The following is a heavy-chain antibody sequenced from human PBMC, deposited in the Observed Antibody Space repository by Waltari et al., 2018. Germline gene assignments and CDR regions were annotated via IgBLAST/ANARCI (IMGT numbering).Heavy chain of an antibody. V-gene: IGHV4-61*02. CDR3: ARDKSDCTNGVCYKDWFDP. Sequence: QVQLQESGPGLVKPSQTLSLTCTVSGGSISSGSYYWSWIRQPAGKGLEWIGRIYTSGSTNYNPSLKRRVTISVDTSKNQFSLKLSSVTAADTAVYYCARDKSDCTNGVCYKDWFDPWGQGTLVTVSS. J-gene: IGHJ5*02. CDR1: GGSISSGSYY. D-gene: IGHD2-8*01. CDR2: IYTSGST.